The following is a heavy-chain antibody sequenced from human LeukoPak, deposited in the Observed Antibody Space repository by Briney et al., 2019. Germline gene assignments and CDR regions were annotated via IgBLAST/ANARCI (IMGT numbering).Heavy chain of an antibody. Sequence: SETLSLTCTVSGGSISSSSYYWGWIRQPPGKGLEWIGSIYYSGSTYYNPSLKSRVTISVDTSKNQFSLKLSSVTAADTAVYYCASWGFSGSYYKNYWGQGTLVTVSS. D-gene: IGHD1-26*01. V-gene: IGHV4-39*01. J-gene: IGHJ4*02. CDR3: ASWGFSGSYYKNY. CDR1: GGSISSSSYY. CDR2: IYYSGST.